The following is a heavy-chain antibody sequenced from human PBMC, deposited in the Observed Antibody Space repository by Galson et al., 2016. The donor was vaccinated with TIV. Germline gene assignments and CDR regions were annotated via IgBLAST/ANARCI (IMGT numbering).Heavy chain of an antibody. CDR2: IYDSGTT. J-gene: IGHJ5*02. CDR1: GGSISSSIYY. D-gene: IGHD3-10*01. Sequence: ETLSLTCSVSGGSISSSIYYWGWIRQPPGKGLEWIGSIYDSGTTYYNPSLESRVTISIDTSKNHFSLRLRSVTAADTALYYCVKQGGDTMVRGVIRDWFDPWGQGTLVTVSS. V-gene: IGHV4-39*01. CDR3: VKQGGDTMVRGVIRDWFDP.